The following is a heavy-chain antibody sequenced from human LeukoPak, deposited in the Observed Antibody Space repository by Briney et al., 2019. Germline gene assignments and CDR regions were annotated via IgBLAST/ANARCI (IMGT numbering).Heavy chain of an antibody. Sequence: GGSLRLSCVASGFTPSGHWMHWVRQAPGKGLVWVSRINSDESTTVYADSVKGRFTISRDNAKNTLYLQMNSLTAEDTAVYYCARSDWFDPWGQGTLVTVSS. CDR3: ARSDWFDP. V-gene: IGHV3-74*01. CDR2: INSDESTT. CDR1: GFTPSGHW. J-gene: IGHJ5*02.